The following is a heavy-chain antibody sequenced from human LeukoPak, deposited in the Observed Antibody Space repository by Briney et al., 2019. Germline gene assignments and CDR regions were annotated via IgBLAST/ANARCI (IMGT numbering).Heavy chain of an antibody. D-gene: IGHD6-19*01. J-gene: IGHJ6*02. Sequence: GVSLRLSCAASGFTFSNYDMQWVRHTIGKGLEWVSAIGVAGDTHYADSVKGRFTVSREDAKNSLYLQTNSLRAGDTAVYYCARDPSGRGMDVWGQGTTVTVSS. CDR2: IGVAGDT. CDR3: ARDPSGRGMDV. V-gene: IGHV3-13*01. CDR1: GFTFSNYD.